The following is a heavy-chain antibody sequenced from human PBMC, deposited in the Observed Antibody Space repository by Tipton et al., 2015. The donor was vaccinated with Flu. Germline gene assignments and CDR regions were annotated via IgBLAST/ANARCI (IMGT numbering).Heavy chain of an antibody. D-gene: IGHD3-3*01. J-gene: IGHJ5*02. V-gene: IGHV3-30*01. CDR1: GFTFSSYA. CDR2: ISYDGSNK. CDR3: ARGEEYDFPPGPQFDP. Sequence: SLRLSCAASGFTFSSYAMHWVRQAPGKGLEWVAVISYDGSNKYYADSVKGRFTISRDNSKNTLYLQMNSLRAEDTAVYYCARGEEYDFPPGPQFDPWGQGTLVTVSS.